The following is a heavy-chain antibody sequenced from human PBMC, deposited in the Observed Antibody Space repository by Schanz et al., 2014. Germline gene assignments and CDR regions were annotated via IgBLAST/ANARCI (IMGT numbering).Heavy chain of an antibody. CDR2: INSRNEV. V-gene: IGHV3-21*01. CDR1: GFPFSSHG. CDR3: SRGIVGGLDC. D-gene: IGHD3-16*01. Sequence: VQLVESGGGVVQPGRSLKLSCAASGFPFSSHGMHWVRQAPGKGLEWVSVINSRNEVFSIDSVRGRFTIFRDNPKKSADLQMNSLRADDTAVYYCSRGIVGGLDCWGQGTLVTVSS. J-gene: IGHJ4*02.